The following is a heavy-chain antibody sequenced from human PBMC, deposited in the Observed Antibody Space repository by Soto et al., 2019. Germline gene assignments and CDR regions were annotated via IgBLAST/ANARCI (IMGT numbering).Heavy chain of an antibody. D-gene: IGHD2-2*01. CDR1: GGSISSYY. CDR2: IYYSGST. CDR3: AREGIVVVPDAITPKNYYYYGMEV. V-gene: IGHV4-59*01. Sequence: PSETLSLTCTVSGGSISSYYWSWIRQPPGKGLEWIGYIYYSGSTNYNPSLKSRVAISVDTSKNQFSLKLSSVTAADTAVYYCAREGIVVVPDAITPKNYYYYGMEVWGQGTTVTVSS. J-gene: IGHJ6*02.